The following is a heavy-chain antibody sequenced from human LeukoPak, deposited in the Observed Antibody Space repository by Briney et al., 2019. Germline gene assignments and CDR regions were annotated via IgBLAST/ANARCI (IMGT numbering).Heavy chain of an antibody. Sequence: SLRLSCTASGFTFGDYAMSWVRQAPGKGLKWVGFIRSKAYGGTTEYAASVKGRFTISRDDSKSIAYLQMNSLKTEDTAVYYCTRAYDFWSGYPLARSFDYWGQGTLVTVSS. V-gene: IGHV3-49*04. J-gene: IGHJ4*02. D-gene: IGHD3-3*01. CDR2: IRSKAYGGTT. CDR3: TRAYDFWSGYPLARSFDY. CDR1: GFTFGDYA.